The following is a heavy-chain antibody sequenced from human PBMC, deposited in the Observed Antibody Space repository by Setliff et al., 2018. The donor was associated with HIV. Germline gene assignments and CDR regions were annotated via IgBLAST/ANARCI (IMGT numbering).Heavy chain of an antibody. Sequence: SETLSLTCTVSGGSIRSYYWSWIRQPPGKGLEWIGYIYYSGSTNYNPSLKSRVTISVDTSKNQFSLKLSSVTAADAAVYYCARGSYSSSWYGSHFDYWGQGILVTVSS. D-gene: IGHD6-13*01. V-gene: IGHV4-59*08. CDR3: ARGSYSSSWYGSHFDY. CDR1: GGSIRSYY. J-gene: IGHJ4*02. CDR2: IYYSGST.